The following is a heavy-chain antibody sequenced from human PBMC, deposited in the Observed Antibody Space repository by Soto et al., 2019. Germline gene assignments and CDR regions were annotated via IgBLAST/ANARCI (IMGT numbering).Heavy chain of an antibody. V-gene: IGHV1-2*02. CDR3: AREAPGLRYFDWLGYYYGMDV. Sequence: ASVKVSCKASGYTFTGYYMHWLRQSPGQGLEWMGWINPNSGGTNYAQKFQGRVTMTRDTSISTAYMELSRLRSDDTAVYYCAREAPGLRYFDWLGYYYGMDVWGQGTTVTVSS. CDR1: GYTFTGYY. D-gene: IGHD3-9*01. J-gene: IGHJ6*02. CDR2: INPNSGGT.